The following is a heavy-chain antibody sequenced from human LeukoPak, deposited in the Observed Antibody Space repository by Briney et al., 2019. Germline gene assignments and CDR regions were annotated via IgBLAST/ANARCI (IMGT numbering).Heavy chain of an antibody. V-gene: IGHV5-51*01. CDR1: GYGFTTCW. D-gene: IGHD3-22*01. J-gene: IGHJ4*02. CDR2: IYPGDSDT. CDR3: ARPRDSSSSYFFDY. Sequence: GESLKISCKGSGYGFTTCWIGWVRQMPGKGLEWMGIIYPGDSDTRYSPSFQGQVTISADKSISTAYLQWSSLKASDTAMYYCARPRDSSSSYFFDYWGQGTLVTVSS.